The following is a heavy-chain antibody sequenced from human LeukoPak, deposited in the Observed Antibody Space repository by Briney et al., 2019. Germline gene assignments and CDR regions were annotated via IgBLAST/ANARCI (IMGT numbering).Heavy chain of an antibody. CDR3: ARAYYYGSGIYDY. Sequence: PSETLSLTCAVYGGSFSGYYWSWIRQPPGKGLEWIGEINHSGSTNYNPSLKSRVTISVDTSKNQFSLKLSSVTAADTAVYYCARAYYYGSGIYDYWGQGTLVTVSS. CDR1: GGSFSGYY. D-gene: IGHD3-10*01. CDR2: INHSGST. V-gene: IGHV4-34*01. J-gene: IGHJ4*02.